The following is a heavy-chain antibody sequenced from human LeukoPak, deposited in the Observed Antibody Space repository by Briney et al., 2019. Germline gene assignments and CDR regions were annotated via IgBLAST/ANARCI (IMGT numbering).Heavy chain of an antibody. Sequence: GGSLRLCCAASGFTFSNYAMSWVRHAPGKGLERVSGISGSGARTDYADSVKGRFTISRDNSKNTLYLQMNSLRAEDTAVYYCAKILSPYYYSTDDCFDIWGQG. CDR3: AKILSPYYYSTDDCFDI. V-gene: IGHV3-23*01. D-gene: IGHD3-22*01. CDR1: GFTFSNYA. CDR2: ISGSGART. J-gene: IGHJ3*02.